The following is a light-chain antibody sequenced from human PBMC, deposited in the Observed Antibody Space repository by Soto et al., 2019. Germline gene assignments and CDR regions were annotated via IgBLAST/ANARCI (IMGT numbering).Light chain of an antibody. CDR2: DVS. CDR3: SSYTSSSTLKV. Sequence: QSAQTQPASVSGSPGQSITISCTGTSSDVGGYNYVSWYQQHPGKAPKLMIYDVSNRPSGVSNRFSGSKSGNTASLTISGLQAEDEADYYCSSYTSSSTLKVFGTGTKLTVL. V-gene: IGLV2-14*01. CDR1: SSDVGGYNY. J-gene: IGLJ1*01.